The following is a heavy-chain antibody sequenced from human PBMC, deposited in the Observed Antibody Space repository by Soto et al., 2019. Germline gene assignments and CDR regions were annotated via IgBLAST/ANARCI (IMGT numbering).Heavy chain of an antibody. J-gene: IGHJ6*02. CDR3: ARPYAGGYSSKHHYYYSLDV. CDR2: IVPIFGTR. Sequence: QVQLVQSGAAVKKPGSSVKVSCKISGGTFSRYSISWVRQAPGQGREWLGGIVPIFGTRNYAQKFQDRVTITTDESASTAHMELSNRRSEDTAVYYFARPYAGGYSSKHHYYYSLDVWCQGHAVTVSS. V-gene: IGHV1-69*01. D-gene: IGHD5-18*01. CDR1: GGTFSRYS.